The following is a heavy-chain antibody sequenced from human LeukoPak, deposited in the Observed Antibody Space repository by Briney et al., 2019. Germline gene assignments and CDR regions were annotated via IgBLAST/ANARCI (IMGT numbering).Heavy chain of an antibody. CDR1: GCTFTNYY. Sequence: SCKASGCTFTNYYMHWVRQAPGKGLEWVAVISYDGSNKYYADSVKGRFTISRDNSKNTLYLQMNSLRAEDTAVYYCAKAGSSSSFGYWGQGTLVTVSS. D-gene: IGHD6-6*01. CDR3: AKAGSSSSFGY. CDR2: ISYDGSNK. V-gene: IGHV3-30*18. J-gene: IGHJ4*02.